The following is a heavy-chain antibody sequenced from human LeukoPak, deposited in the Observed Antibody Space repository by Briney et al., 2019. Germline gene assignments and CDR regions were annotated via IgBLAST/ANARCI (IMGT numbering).Heavy chain of an antibody. V-gene: IGHV4-38-2*02. CDR1: GYSISSGYY. CDR3: AREYYYDSSASPLGY. D-gene: IGHD3-22*01. Sequence: SETLSLTCTVSGYSISSGYYWGWIRQPPGKGLEWVGTIYHSGYTYYNPSVKSRVTISIDTSKNQFSLKLSSVAAADTAVYYCAREYYYDSSASPLGYWGQGTLVTVSS. CDR2: IYHSGYT. J-gene: IGHJ4*02.